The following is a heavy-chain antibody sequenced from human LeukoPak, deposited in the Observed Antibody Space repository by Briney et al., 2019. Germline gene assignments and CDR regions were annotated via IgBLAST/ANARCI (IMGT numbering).Heavy chain of an antibody. D-gene: IGHD2-2*01. J-gene: IGHJ6*02. CDR1: GLTFSSYG. CDR3: AKDGPHCSSTSCYGMDV. V-gene: IGHV3-30*18. Sequence: GGSLRLSCAASGLTFSSYGMHWVRQAPGKGLEWVAVISYDGSNKYYADSVKGRFTISRDNSKNTLYLQMNSLRAEDTAVYYCAKDGPHCSSTSCYGMDVWGQGTTVTVSS. CDR2: ISYDGSNK.